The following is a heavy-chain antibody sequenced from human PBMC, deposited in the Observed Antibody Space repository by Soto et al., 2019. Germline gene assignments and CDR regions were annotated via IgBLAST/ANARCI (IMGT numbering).Heavy chain of an antibody. Sequence: QVQLVQSGAAVKKPGSSVKVSCKASGGTFSSYTISWVRQAPGQGLEWMGRIIPILGIANYAQKFQGRVTITADKSTSTAYMELSSLRSEDTAVYYCARDRGYSSSWYHWFDPWGQGTLVTVSS. V-gene: IGHV1-69*08. CDR2: IIPILGIA. CDR3: ARDRGYSSSWYHWFDP. J-gene: IGHJ5*02. D-gene: IGHD6-13*01. CDR1: GGTFSSYT.